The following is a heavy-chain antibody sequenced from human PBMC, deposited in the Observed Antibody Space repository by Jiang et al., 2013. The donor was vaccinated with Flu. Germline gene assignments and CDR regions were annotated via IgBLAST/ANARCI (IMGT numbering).Heavy chain of an antibody. CDR3: ARHRCDGGTCYSIDWFDP. D-gene: IGHD2-15*01. CDR2: IYYSGST. J-gene: IGHJ5*02. V-gene: IGHV4-39*01. Sequence: GLVKPSETLSLTCTVSGGSISSSSYYWGWIRQPPGKGLEWIGSIYYSGSTFYSPSLKSRVTISVDTSKNQFSLKLSSVTAADTAVYYCARHRCDGGTCYSIDWFDPWGQGTLVSVSS. CDR1: GGSISSSSYY.